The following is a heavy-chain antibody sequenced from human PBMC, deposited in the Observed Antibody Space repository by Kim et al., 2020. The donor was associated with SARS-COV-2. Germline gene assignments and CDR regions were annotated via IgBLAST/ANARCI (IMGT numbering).Heavy chain of an antibody. D-gene: IGHD1-26*01. CDR2: ISDRGDNT. CDR1: GFIFSRHG. Sequence: GGSLRLSCIASGFIFSRHGMSWVRQAPGRGLEWVSSISDRGDNTYYTDPVKGRSSISRDVSKNTLYLQMNGLRAEDTAIYYCAKCLIVCTAAAMDFWGQGTLVTVSS. V-gene: IGHV3-23*01. J-gene: IGHJ1*01. CDR3: AKCLIVCTAAAMDF.